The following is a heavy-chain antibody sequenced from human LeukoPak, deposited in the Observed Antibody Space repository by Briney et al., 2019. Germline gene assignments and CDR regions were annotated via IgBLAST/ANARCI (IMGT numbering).Heavy chain of an antibody. D-gene: IGHD3-10*01. V-gene: IGHV4-4*07. Sequence: PSETLSLTCTVSGDSMSIYYWSWIRQPAGKGLEWIGRIYTSGTTSYNPSLKSRVTMSVDTSKNQFSLKLNSVTATDTAVYYCARGSHYGSGRPFDYWGQGTLVTVSS. J-gene: IGHJ4*02. CDR1: GDSMSIYY. CDR3: ARGSHYGSGRPFDY. CDR2: IYTSGTT.